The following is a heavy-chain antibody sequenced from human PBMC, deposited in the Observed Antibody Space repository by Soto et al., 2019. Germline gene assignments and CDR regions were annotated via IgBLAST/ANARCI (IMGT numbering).Heavy chain of an antibody. D-gene: IGHD2-2*01. CDR3: ARVGDGVVVPAAEMGFDY. V-gene: IGHV4-34*01. Sequence: SETLSLTWAVYGGSFSGYYWSRIRQPPGKGLEWIGEINHSGSTNYNPSLKSRVTISVDTSKNQFSLKLSSVTAADTAVYYCARVGDGVVVPAAEMGFDYWGQGTLVTVSS. CDR2: INHSGST. J-gene: IGHJ4*02. CDR1: GGSFSGYY.